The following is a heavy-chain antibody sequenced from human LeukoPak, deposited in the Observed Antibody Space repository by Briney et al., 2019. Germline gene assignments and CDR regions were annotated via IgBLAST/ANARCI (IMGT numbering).Heavy chain of an antibody. CDR1: GGSFSGYY. Sequence: SETLSLTCAVYGGSFSGYYWSWIRQPPGKGLEWIGEINHSGSTNYNPSLKSRVTISVDTSKNQFSLKLSSVTAADTAVYYCARGFWDYDSSGYGIGFDYWGQGTLVTVSS. D-gene: IGHD3-22*01. CDR3: ARGFWDYDSSGYGIGFDY. J-gene: IGHJ4*02. V-gene: IGHV4-34*01. CDR2: INHSGST.